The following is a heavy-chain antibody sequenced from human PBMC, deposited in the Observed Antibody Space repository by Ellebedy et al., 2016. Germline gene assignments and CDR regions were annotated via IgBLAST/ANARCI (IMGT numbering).Heavy chain of an antibody. D-gene: IGHD7-27*01. CDR3: ARKRTNWGYPQSPLDI. CDR2: ISSDGSTT. J-gene: IGHJ3*02. CDR1: GFTFTNYW. Sequence: GGSLRLSCAASGFTFTNYWMHWVRQAPGKGLVWVSRISSDGSTTSYADSVKGRFTISRDNAKISLYLQMNSLRAEDTAVYYCARKRTNWGYPQSPLDIWGQGTMVTVSS. V-gene: IGHV3-74*01.